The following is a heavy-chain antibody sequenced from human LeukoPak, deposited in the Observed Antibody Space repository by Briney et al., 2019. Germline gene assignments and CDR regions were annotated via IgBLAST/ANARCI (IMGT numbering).Heavy chain of an antibody. Sequence: HPGGSLRLSCAASGFTFDDYGMSWVRQAPGKGLEWVSAISGSGGSTYYADSVKGRFTISRDNSKNTLYLQMNSLRAEDTAVYYCANLLVAMAVDYWGQGTLVTVSS. CDR2: ISGSGGST. CDR1: GFTFDDYG. CDR3: ANLLVAMAVDY. J-gene: IGHJ4*02. V-gene: IGHV3-23*01. D-gene: IGHD5-12*01.